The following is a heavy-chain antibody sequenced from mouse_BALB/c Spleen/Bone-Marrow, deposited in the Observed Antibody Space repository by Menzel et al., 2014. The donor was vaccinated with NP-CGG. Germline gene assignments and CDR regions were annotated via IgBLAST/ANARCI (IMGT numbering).Heavy chain of an antibody. D-gene: IGHD2-4*01. Sequence: EVKLVESGGGLVQPKGSLKLSCAASGFTFNTYGMHWVCQAPGKGLEWIARIRSKSNDYATYYADSVKDRFIISRDDSQSILYLQMNNLKTEDTAMYYGVRDSDCGYYSMDYWGQGTSVTVSS. V-gene: IGHV10-3*03. CDR3: VRDSDCGYYSMDY. CDR2: IRSKSNDYAT. CDR1: GFTFNTYG. J-gene: IGHJ4*01.